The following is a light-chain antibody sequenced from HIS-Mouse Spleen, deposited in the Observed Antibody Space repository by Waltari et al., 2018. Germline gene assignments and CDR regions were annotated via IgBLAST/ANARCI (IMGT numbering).Light chain of an antibody. CDR1: QSIS. CDR2: YAS. J-gene: IGKJ1*01. Sequence: EIVLTQSPDFQSVTPKEKVTITCRASQSISLHWYQQKPDQSPKLLIKYASQSFSGVPSRFSGSGSGTDFTLTINSLEAEDAATYYCHQSSSLPWTFGQGTKVEIK. V-gene: IGKV6-21*01. CDR3: HQSSSLPWT.